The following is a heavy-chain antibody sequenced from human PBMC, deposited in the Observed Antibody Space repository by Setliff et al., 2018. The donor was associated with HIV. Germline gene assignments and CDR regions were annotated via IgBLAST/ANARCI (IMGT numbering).Heavy chain of an antibody. CDR3: ARARGSVGYYGSGTMYHMDV. J-gene: IGHJ6*03. CDR2: ISGNSGVM. V-gene: IGHV3-48*04. D-gene: IGHD3-10*01. Sequence: GGSLRLSCAASGFTFSSYSMNWVRQAPGKGLEWVSFISGNSGVMAYADSVKGRFTISRDNAKNSMYLQMNSLRVEDTATYYCARARGSVGYYGSGTMYHMDVRGKGTTVTVSS. CDR1: GFTFSSYS.